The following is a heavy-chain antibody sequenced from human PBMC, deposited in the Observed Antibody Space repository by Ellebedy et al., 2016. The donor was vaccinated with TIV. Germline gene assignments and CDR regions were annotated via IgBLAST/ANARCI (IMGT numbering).Heavy chain of an antibody. V-gene: IGHV5-51*01. CDR1: GYIFTTYW. CDR2: IYPGDSDT. CDR3: ARNGAGAGTLVDY. J-gene: IGHJ4*02. Sequence: GESLKISCEGSGYIFTTYWIGWVRQMPGKGLEWMGIIYPGDSDTRYSPSFQGQVTISADKSISTAYLQWSSLKASDTAMYYCARNGAGAGTLVDYWGQGTLVTVSS. D-gene: IGHD6-19*01.